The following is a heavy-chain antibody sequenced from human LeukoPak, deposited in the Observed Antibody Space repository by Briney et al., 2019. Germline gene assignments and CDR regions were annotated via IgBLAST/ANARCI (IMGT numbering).Heavy chain of an antibody. CDR3: AKDRDYGDYPSAYYYYMDV. D-gene: IGHD4-17*01. CDR2: IRYEGTNK. CDR1: GFTFSTYG. Sequence: PGRSLRLSCAAAGFTFSTYGIHWVRQDPGKGLEWVAFIRYEGTNKWYADSVKGRFTIARDNCKNVLYLQMTCPRAEDTAVYHCAKDRDYGDYPSAYYYYMDVWGKGTTVTVSS. J-gene: IGHJ6*03. V-gene: IGHV3-30*02.